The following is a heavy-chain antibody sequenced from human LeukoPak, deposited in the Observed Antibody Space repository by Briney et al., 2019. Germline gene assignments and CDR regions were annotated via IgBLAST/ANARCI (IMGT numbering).Heavy chain of an antibody. Sequence: GGSLRLSCAASGFAFSSYAMHWVRQAPGKGLEWVALISNDGRNKYHADSVKGRFTISRDNSNNAVYLQMNSLRAEDTAVYYCARDPVSVGLRINADYWGQGTLVAVSS. CDR3: ARDPVSVGLRINADY. CDR2: ISNDGRNK. J-gene: IGHJ4*02. D-gene: IGHD3-3*01. CDR1: GFAFSSYA. V-gene: IGHV3-30*04.